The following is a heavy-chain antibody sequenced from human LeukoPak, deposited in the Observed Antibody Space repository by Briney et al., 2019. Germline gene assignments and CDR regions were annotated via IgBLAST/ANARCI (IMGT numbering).Heavy chain of an antibody. CDR1: GGSISGSY. D-gene: IGHD2-15*01. V-gene: IGHV4-59*01. Sequence: SETLSLTCSVSGGSISGSYWNWIRQPPGKGLEWIGYVSYSGSTNYNPSLKSRVTISVDTSKNQFSLKLSSVTAADTAVYYCARSARDTAVVYYYYYMDVWGKGTTVTVSS. CDR3: ARSARDTAVVYYYYYMDV. J-gene: IGHJ6*03. CDR2: VSYSGST.